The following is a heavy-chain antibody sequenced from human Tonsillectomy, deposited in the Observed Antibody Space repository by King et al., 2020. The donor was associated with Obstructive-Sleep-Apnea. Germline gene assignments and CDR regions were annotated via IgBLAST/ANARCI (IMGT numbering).Heavy chain of an antibody. CDR2: IYHSGST. CDR1: GYSISSGYY. CDR3: ARVRAVAGRFDY. Sequence: VQLQESGPGLVKPSETLSLTCTVSGYSISSGYYWGWIRQPPGKGLEWIGRIYHSGSTYYNPSLKSRVTISVDTSKNQFSLKLSSVTAADTAVYYCARVRAVAGRFDYWGQGTLVTVSS. D-gene: IGHD6-19*01. J-gene: IGHJ4*02. V-gene: IGHV4-38-2*02.